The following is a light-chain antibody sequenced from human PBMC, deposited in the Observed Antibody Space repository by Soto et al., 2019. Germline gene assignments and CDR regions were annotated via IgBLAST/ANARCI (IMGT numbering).Light chain of an antibody. J-gene: IGLJ2*01. CDR3: SSYTTSSTVV. V-gene: IGLV2-14*03. Sequence: QSALTQPASVSGSPGQSITISCTGSSSDVGGYNYVSWYQQHHPGKAPKLMIYDVSNRPSGVSNRFSGSKSDNTASLTISGLQAEDEADYYCSSYTTSSTVVFGGGTKLTVL. CDR2: DVS. CDR1: SSDVGGYNY.